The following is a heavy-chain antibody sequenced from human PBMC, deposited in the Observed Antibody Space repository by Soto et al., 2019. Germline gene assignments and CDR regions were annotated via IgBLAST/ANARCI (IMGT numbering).Heavy chain of an antibody. J-gene: IGHJ4*02. D-gene: IGHD1-26*01. CDR2: IRPDGSET. V-gene: IGHV3-7*01. Sequence: EVQLVESGGGLVQPGGSLILSCATTGFTFSDYWMNWRRQAPGKGLEWVGNIRPDGSETYYVDSLKGRFSISRDNVKKSVYLQMNSLRVDDTAVYYCSGRSGTYPPYWGRGTLVTVSS. CDR1: GFTFSDYW. CDR3: SGRSGTYPPY.